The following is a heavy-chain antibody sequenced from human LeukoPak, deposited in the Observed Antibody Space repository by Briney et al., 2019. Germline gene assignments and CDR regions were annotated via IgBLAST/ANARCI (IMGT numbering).Heavy chain of an antibody. Sequence: GASVKVSCKASGYTFTSYDINWVRQATGQGLEWMGWMNPNSGNTGYAQKFQGRVTMTRNTSISTAYMELSSLRSEDTAVYYCARGERADYDFWNGYYYYYYMDVWGKGTTVTVSS. CDR3: ARGERADYDFWNGYYYYYYMDV. D-gene: IGHD3-3*01. CDR1: GYTFTSYD. J-gene: IGHJ6*03. V-gene: IGHV1-8*01. CDR2: MNPNSGNT.